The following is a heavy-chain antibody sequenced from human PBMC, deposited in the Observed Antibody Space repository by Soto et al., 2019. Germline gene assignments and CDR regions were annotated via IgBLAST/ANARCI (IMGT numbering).Heavy chain of an antibody. CDR3: ARDRNPYYGDGTFDY. V-gene: IGHV3-33*08. CDR1: GFTFSSYA. CDR2: ICYDSSNK. Sequence: GGSLRLSCAASGFTFSSYAMSWVRQAPGKGLEWVAVICYDSSNKYYADSVKGRFTISRDNSKNSLYLQMNSLRAEDTAVYYCARDRNPYYGDGTFDYWGQGTLVTVSS. J-gene: IGHJ4*02. D-gene: IGHD4-17*01.